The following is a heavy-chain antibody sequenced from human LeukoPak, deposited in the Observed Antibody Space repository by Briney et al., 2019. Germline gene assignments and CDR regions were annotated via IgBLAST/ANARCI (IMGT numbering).Heavy chain of an antibody. V-gene: IGHV1-18*01. CDR3: ARVRLTGGAEMGNGFDI. J-gene: IGHJ3*02. CDR1: GYTFSNYD. Sequence: ASVKVSCKASGYTFSNYDITWVRQAPGQGLEWMGWISAYNGDTKYAQNLQGRVTMTTDTSTTTAFLELRSLRSDDSAVFYCARVRLTGGAEMGNGFDIWGQGTMVSVSS. CDR2: ISAYNGDT. D-gene: IGHD7-27*01.